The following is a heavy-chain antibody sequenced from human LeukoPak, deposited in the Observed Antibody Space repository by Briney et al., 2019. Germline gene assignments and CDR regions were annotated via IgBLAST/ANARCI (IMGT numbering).Heavy chain of an antibody. CDR3: ARHRPYVWGRYREIDY. Sequence: SETLSLTCAVYGGSFSGYYWSWIRQPPGKGQEWIGEINHSGSTNYIPPLKSRVTISVDTSKNQFALKLSSVTAADTAVYYCARHRPYVWGRYREIDYWGQGTLVTVSS. CDR2: INHSGST. D-gene: IGHD3-16*02. CDR1: GGSFSGYY. V-gene: IGHV4-34*01. J-gene: IGHJ4*02.